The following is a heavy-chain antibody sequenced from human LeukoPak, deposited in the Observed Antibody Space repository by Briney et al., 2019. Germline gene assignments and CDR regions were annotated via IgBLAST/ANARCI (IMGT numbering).Heavy chain of an antibody. V-gene: IGHV4-59*08. J-gene: IGHJ4*02. D-gene: IGHD2-2*01. Sequence: PSETLSLTCTVSGGSISSYYWSWIRQPPGKGLEWIGCMYYSGSPNYNPSLKSRVTISVDKSKNQFSLKLSSVTAADTAVYYCARHRGQLLWGDFDYWGQGTLVTVSS. CDR1: GGSISSYY. CDR2: MYYSGSP. CDR3: ARHRGQLLWGDFDY.